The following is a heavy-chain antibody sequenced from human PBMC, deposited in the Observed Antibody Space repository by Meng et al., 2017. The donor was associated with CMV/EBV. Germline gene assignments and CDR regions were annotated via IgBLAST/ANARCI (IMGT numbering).Heavy chain of an antibody. CDR2: IIPILGIA. CDR1: GGTFSSYT. V-gene: IGHV1-69*02. J-gene: IGHJ4*02. Sequence: SVKVSCKASGGTFSSYTISWVRQAPGQGLEWMGRIIPILGIANYAQKFQGRVTITADKSTSTAYMELSSLRSEDTAVYYCASNYDFWSGLDYWGQGTLVTVSS. CDR3: ASNYDFWSGLDY. D-gene: IGHD3-3*01.